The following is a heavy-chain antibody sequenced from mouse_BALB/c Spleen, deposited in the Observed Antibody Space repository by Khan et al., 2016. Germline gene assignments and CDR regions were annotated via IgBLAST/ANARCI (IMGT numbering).Heavy chain of an antibody. CDR1: GYTFTSYY. Sequence: QVQLQQSGAELVKPGASVKLSCKASGYTFTSYYMYWVKQRPGQGLEWIGEINPSNGGTNFNEKFKSKATLTVDKPSSTAYMQLSSLTSEDSAVYYCTRGYYGNYDWYFDVWGAGTTVTVSS. CDR2: INPSNGGT. D-gene: IGHD2-1*01. V-gene: IGHV1S81*02. J-gene: IGHJ1*01. CDR3: TRGYYGNYDWYFDV.